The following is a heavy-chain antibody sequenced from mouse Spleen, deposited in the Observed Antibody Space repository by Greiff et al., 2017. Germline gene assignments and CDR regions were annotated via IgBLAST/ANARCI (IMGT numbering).Heavy chain of an antibody. CDR1: GYTFTDYN. Sequence: EVKLQQSGPELVKPGASVKIPCKASGYTFTDYNMDWVKQSHGKSLEWIGDINPNNGGTIYNQKFKGKATLTVDKSSSTAYMELRSLTSEDTAVYYCARSAGGGSSFYYFDYWGQGTTLTVSS. J-gene: IGHJ2*01. V-gene: IGHV1-18*01. CDR3: ARSAGGGSSFYYFDY. D-gene: IGHD1-1*01. CDR2: INPNNGGT.